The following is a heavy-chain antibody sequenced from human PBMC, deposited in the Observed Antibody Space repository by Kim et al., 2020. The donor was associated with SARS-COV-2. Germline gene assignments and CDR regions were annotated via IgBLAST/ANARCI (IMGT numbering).Heavy chain of an antibody. Sequence: GGSLRLSCAASGFTFSSYWMSWVRQAPGKGLEWVANIKQDGSEKYYVDSVKGRFTISRDNAKNSLYLQMNSLRAEDTAVYYCARDLSGGDSYFDYWGQGTLVTVSS. D-gene: IGHD2-21*02. CDR3: ARDLSGGDSYFDY. CDR1: GFTFSSYW. V-gene: IGHV3-7*01. CDR2: IKQDGSEK. J-gene: IGHJ4*02.